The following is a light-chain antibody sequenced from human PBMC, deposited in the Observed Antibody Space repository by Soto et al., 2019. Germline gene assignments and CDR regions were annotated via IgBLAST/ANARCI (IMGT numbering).Light chain of an antibody. J-gene: IGKJ1*01. CDR2: DAS. CDR3: QHYDWSLTWT. Sequence: EIVLTQSPATLSLSPGERARLSCRASQSVSSSLAWYQQKPGQAPRLLIYDASTRATGVPDRFSGSGSGTDFTLTINELEPEDFAVYYCQHYDWSLTWTFGPGTKVDIK. CDR1: QSVSSS. V-gene: IGKV3-11*01.